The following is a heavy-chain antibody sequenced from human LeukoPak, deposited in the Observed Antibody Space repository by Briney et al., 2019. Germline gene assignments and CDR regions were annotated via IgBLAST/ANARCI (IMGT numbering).Heavy chain of an antibody. D-gene: IGHD3-10*01. CDR2: ISWNSGSI. CDR3: ARDRSITMVRRS. V-gene: IGHV3-9*01. CDR1: GFTFDDYA. J-gene: IGHJ1*01. Sequence: GGSLRLSCAASGFTFDDYAMHWVRQASGKGLEWVSGISWNSGSIGYADSVKGRFTISRDNAKNSLYLQMNSLRAEDTAVYYCARDRSITMVRRSGDQG.